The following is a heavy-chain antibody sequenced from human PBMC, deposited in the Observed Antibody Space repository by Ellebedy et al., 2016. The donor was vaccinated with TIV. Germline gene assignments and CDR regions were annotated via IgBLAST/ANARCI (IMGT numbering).Heavy chain of an antibody. J-gene: IGHJ4*02. CDR2: ISGSGGST. D-gene: IGHD3-10*01. CDR3: VRDWFGDLSHNEY. CDR1: GFTFSSYA. Sequence: GGSLRLSXAASGFTFSSYAMSWVRQAPGKGLEWVSGISGSGGSTYYADSVKGRFTISRDNSKNTLYLQMNSLRAEDTAVYYCVRDWFGDLSHNEYWGRGTLVTVSS. V-gene: IGHV3-23*01.